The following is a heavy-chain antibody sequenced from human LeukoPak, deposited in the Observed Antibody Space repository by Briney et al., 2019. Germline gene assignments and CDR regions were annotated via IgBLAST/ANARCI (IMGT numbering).Heavy chain of an antibody. Sequence: PSETLSLTCTVSGDSIGSHYWSWIRQPPGKGLEWIGRIYPSGSTNYNPSLQSPVTMSVDTSKNQVSLRVTSVTAADTAVYYCGGYGSGVYYPSTWGQGILVTISS. D-gene: IGHD3-10*01. J-gene: IGHJ4*02. CDR2: IYPSGST. CDR1: GDSIGSHY. CDR3: GGYGSGVYYPST. V-gene: IGHV4-4*07.